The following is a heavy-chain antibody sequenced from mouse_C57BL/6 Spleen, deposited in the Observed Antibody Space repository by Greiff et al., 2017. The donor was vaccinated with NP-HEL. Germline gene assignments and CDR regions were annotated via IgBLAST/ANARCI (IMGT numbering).Heavy chain of an antibody. Sequence: QVQLKQPGAELVKPGASVKLSCKASGYTFTSYWMQWVKQRPGQGLEWIGEIDPSDSYTNYNQKFKGKATLTVDTSSSTAYMQLSSLTSEDSAVYYCARSNYGSSVYYFDYWGQGTTLTVSS. CDR3: ARSNYGSSVYYFDY. CDR1: GYTFTSYW. J-gene: IGHJ2*01. D-gene: IGHD1-1*01. V-gene: IGHV1-50*01. CDR2: IDPSDSYT.